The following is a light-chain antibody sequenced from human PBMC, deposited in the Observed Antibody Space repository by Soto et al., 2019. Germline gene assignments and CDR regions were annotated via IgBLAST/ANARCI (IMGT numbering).Light chain of an antibody. Sequence: DIQLIQSPSSLSASVGDRVTITCRASQAISSYLAWYKQKPGKVPKLLIYATSTLQSGAPSRFSGSGSGTDFTLTISSLQPEDVATYYCHKYNHAPTFGGGTKVDIK. CDR3: HKYNHAPT. CDR2: ATS. CDR1: QAISSY. J-gene: IGKJ4*01. V-gene: IGKV1-27*01.